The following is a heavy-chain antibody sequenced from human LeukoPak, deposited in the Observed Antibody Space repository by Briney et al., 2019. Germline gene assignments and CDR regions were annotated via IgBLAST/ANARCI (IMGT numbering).Heavy chain of an antibody. CDR1: GFTFSSYA. Sequence: PGGSLRLSCAASGFTFSSYAMSWVRQAPGKGLECISGFSGSGGSTYYADSVKGRFTISRDNSKNTLYLQMNSLRAEDTALYYCAKTGGIAAAHWGQGTLVTVSS. D-gene: IGHD6-13*01. J-gene: IGHJ4*02. V-gene: IGHV3-23*01. CDR3: AKTGGIAAAH. CDR2: FSGSGGST.